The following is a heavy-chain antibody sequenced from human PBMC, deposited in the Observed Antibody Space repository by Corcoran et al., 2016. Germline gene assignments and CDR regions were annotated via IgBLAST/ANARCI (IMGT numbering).Heavy chain of an antibody. CDR1: GGSFSGYY. CDR2: INHSGST. J-gene: IGHJ5*02. Sequence: QVQLQQWGAGLLKPSETLSLTCAVYGGSFSGYYWSWIRQPPGKGLEWIGEINHSGSTNYNPSLKSRVTMSVDTSKNQFSLNLSSVTAADTAVYYCASIVVVPAGMPGRSNWFDPWGQGTLVTVSS. D-gene: IGHD2-2*01. V-gene: IGHV4-34*01. CDR3: ASIVVVPAGMPGRSNWFDP.